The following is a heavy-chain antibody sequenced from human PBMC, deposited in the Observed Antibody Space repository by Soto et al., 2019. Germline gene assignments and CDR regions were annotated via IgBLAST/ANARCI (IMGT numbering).Heavy chain of an antibody. CDR1: GGSISSSSYY. D-gene: IGHD3-22*01. CDR2: IYYSGST. J-gene: IGHJ4*02. CDR3: ASRRFRDYYDSSGYYRASYYFDY. Sequence: SETLSLTCTVSGGSISSSSYYWGWIRQPPGKGLEWIGSIYYSGSTYYNPSLKSRVTISVDTSKNQFSLRLSSVTAADTAVYYCASRRFRDYYDSSGYYRASYYFDYWGQGTLVTVSS. V-gene: IGHV4-39*01.